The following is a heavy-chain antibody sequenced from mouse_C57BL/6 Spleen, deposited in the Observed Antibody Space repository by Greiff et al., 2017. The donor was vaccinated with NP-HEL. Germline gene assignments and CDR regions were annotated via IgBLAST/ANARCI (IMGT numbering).Heavy chain of an antibody. V-gene: IGHV1-62-2*01. CDR3: ARHEGRLSSYYAMDY. Sequence: QVQLQQSGAELVKPGASVKLSCKASGYTFTEYTIHWVKQRSGQGLEWIGWFYPGSGSIKYIERFKDKATLTADKSSITVYMELSRLTSEDSAVYFCARHEGRLSSYYAMDYWGQGTSVTVSS. CDR1: GYTFTEYT. D-gene: IGHD1-1*02. CDR2: FYPGSGSI. J-gene: IGHJ4*01.